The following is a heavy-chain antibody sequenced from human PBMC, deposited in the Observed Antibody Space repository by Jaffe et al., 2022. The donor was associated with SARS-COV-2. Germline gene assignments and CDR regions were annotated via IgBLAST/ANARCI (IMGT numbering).Heavy chain of an antibody. Sequence: EVQLLESGGGLVQPGGSLRLSCAASGFTFSSYAMSWVRQAPEKGLEWVSTISGSGGSAYYADSVKGRFTISRDNSKNTLSLQMNSLRAEDTAIYYCAKLVVPVVNYVDSYYYYGMDVWGQGTTVTVSS. J-gene: IGHJ6*02. D-gene: IGHD2-2*01. CDR2: ISGSGGSA. CDR3: AKLVVPVVNYVDSYYYYGMDV. CDR1: GFTFSSYA. V-gene: IGHV3-23*01.